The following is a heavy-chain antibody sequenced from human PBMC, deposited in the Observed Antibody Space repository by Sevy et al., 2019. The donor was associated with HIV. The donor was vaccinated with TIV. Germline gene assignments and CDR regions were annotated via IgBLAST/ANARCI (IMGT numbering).Heavy chain of an antibody. J-gene: IGHJ3*02. D-gene: IGHD3-10*01. CDR2: FDPEDGET. V-gene: IGHV1-24*01. Sequence: ASVKVSCKVSGYTLTELSMHWVRQTPLKGLEWMGGFDPEDGETIAARKCQGRVTMTEDTSTEPAYLDLSSLRLEDTAVYYCAIGGSRAVRGVIMDAFDIWGQGTMVTVSS. CDR3: AIGGSRAVRGVIMDAFDI. CDR1: GYTLTELS.